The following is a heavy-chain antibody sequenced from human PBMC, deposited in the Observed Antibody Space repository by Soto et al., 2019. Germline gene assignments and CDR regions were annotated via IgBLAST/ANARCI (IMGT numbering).Heavy chain of an antibody. CDR1: GGSSISSNW. D-gene: IGHD4-17*01. V-gene: IGHV4-4*02. J-gene: IGHJ4*02. CDR3: ARRAWSGTTSHFYFDY. Sequence: NPSETLSLTCAVSGGSSISSNWWNWVRQPPGKGREWIGEVEHSGSTTYKPSLRSRVTISVDKSKNQFSLKLSSVTAADTAISSCARRAWSGTTSHFYFDYWRKRALVTVSS. CDR2: VEHSGST.